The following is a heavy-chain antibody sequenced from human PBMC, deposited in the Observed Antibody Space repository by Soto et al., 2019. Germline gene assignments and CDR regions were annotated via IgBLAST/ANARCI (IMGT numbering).Heavy chain of an antibody. CDR1: GGSVSRVSYY. J-gene: IGHJ4*02. CDR2: VYYSGST. V-gene: IGHV4-61*01. D-gene: IGHD3-3*01. CDR3: AASISIFGVVPF. Sequence: SETLSLTCNVSGGSVSRVSYYWSWIRQSPGKGLEWIGYVYYSGSTNYNPSLKSRVTISVDTSKNQFSLKLRSVTAADTAVYYCAASISIFGVVPFWGQGTQVTVS.